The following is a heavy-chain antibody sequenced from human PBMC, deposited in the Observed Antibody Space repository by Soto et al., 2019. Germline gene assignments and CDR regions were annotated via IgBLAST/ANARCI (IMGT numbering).Heavy chain of an antibody. V-gene: IGHV4-31*03. CDR2: IYYTVTT. CDR3: ARGGDSTDFDY. J-gene: IGHJ4*02. Sequence: QVQLQESGPGLVKPSQTLSLTCTVSGGSISNGRFYWSWIRQHPRKGLECIGYIYYTVTTYYNPALKSRLTISLDTSKNRFSLSLTTVTAADTAVYYCARGGDSTDFDYWSQGTLVTVSS. CDR1: GGSISNGRFY. D-gene: IGHD2-21*02.